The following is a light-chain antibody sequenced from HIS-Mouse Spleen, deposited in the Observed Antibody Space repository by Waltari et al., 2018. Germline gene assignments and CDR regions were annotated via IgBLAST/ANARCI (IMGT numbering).Light chain of an antibody. J-gene: IGLJ3*02. CDR1: SSDVGSYNL. Sequence: QSALTQPASVSGSPGQSITISCTGTSSDVGSYNLVSWYQQHPGKAPKLMIYEGSKRASGVSNRFSCSKSGNTASLTISGLQAEDEADYYCCSYAGSSTWVFGGGTKLTVL. CDR2: EGS. CDR3: CSYAGSSTWV. V-gene: IGLV2-23*01.